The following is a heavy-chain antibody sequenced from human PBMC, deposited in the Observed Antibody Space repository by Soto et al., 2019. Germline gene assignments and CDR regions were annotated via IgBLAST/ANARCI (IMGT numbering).Heavy chain of an antibody. V-gene: IGHV3-48*02. CDR3: ARDRGAYYDFWSGYFDY. CDR1: GFTFSSYS. J-gene: IGHJ4*02. CDR2: ISSSSSTI. D-gene: IGHD3-3*01. Sequence: EVQLVESGGGLVQPGGSLRLSCAASGFTFSSYSMNWVCQAPGKGLEWVSYISSSSSTIYYADSVKGRFTISRDNAKNSLYLQMNSLRDEDTAVYYCARDRGAYYDFWSGYFDYWGQGTLVTVSS.